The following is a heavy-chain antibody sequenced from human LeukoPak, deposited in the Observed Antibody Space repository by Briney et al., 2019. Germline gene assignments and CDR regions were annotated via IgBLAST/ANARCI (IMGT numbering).Heavy chain of an antibody. Sequence: PGGSLRLSCAASGFTFSSHWMSWVRQAPGKGLEWVANIKKDGSEKYYVDSVKGRFTISRDNAKNSLYLQMNSLRAEDTAVYYCARDLVPYYDILTGYWGYWGQGTLVTVSS. CDR2: IKKDGSEK. J-gene: IGHJ4*02. CDR1: GFTFSSHW. CDR3: ARDLVPYYDILTGYWGY. D-gene: IGHD3-9*01. V-gene: IGHV3-7*01.